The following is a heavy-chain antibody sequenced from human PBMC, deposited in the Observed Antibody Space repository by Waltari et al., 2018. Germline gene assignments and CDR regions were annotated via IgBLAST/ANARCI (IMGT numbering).Heavy chain of an antibody. D-gene: IGHD2-8*01. Sequence: QLQLQESGPGLVKPSETLSLTCTVSGGSISSSSYYWGWIRQPPGKGLEWIGSIYYSGSTYSTPSLKSRVTISVDTSKNQFSLKLSSVPAADTAVYYCARQDVDIVLMAFDYWGQGTLVTVSS. CDR3: ARQDVDIVLMAFDY. V-gene: IGHV4-39*01. J-gene: IGHJ4*02. CDR2: IYYSGST. CDR1: GGSISSSSYY.